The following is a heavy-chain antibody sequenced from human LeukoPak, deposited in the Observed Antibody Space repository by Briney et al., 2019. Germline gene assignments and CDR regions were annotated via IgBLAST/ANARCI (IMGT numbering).Heavy chain of an antibody. CDR1: GYSFTSYW. J-gene: IGHJ4*02. CDR2: IYPGDSDT. CDR3: ARQCSSTSCPIDY. Sequence: GESLKISCKGSGYSFTSYWIGWVRQMPGKGLEWMGIIYPGDSDTRYSPSFQGQVTISADKSISTAHLQWSSLKASDTAMYYCARQCSSTSCPIDYWGQGTLVTVSS. D-gene: IGHD2-2*01. V-gene: IGHV5-51*01.